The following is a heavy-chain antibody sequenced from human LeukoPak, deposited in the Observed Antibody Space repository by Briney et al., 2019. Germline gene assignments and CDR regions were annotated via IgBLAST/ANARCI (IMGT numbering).Heavy chain of an antibody. V-gene: IGHV1-58*01. CDR2: IVVGSGNT. D-gene: IGHD3-22*01. CDR3: ARGQYYYDSSGLAGNNWFDP. CDR1: GFTFTSSA. J-gene: IGHJ5*02. Sequence: GASVKVSCKASGFTFTSSAVQWVRQARGQRLEWIGWIVVGSGNTNYAQKFQERVTITRDMSTSTAYLELSSLRSEDTAVYYCARGQYYYDSSGLAGNNWFDPWGQGTLVTVSS.